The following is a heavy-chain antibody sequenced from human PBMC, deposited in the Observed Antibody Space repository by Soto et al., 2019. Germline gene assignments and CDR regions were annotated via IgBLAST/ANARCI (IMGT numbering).Heavy chain of an antibody. V-gene: IGHV4-31*03. CDR3: ARGSSIAGLYYGMDV. D-gene: IGHD6-6*01. Sequence: QVQLQESGPGLVKPSQTLSLTCTVSGGSISSGGYYWTWIRQHPGKGLEWIGYNYYSGITYYNPSLTGRVTISPATSKNQFSLKLSSVTAADTAVYYCARGSSIAGLYYGMDVWGQGTTVTVSS. J-gene: IGHJ6*02. CDR1: GGSISSGGYY. CDR2: NYYSGIT.